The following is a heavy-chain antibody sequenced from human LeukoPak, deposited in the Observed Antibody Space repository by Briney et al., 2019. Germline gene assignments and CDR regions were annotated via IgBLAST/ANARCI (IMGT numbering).Heavy chain of an antibody. CDR1: GGSISSDTYY. Sequence: PSETLSLTCTVSGGSISSDTYYWAWIRQPPGKGLEWIGSIYYRGSTYYNPSLKSRVTISVDTSKNQFSLKLSSVTAADTAVYYCASELIVGAYYFDYWGQGTLVTVSS. J-gene: IGHJ4*02. CDR2: IYYRGST. V-gene: IGHV4-39*07. D-gene: IGHD1-26*01. CDR3: ASELIVGAYYFDY.